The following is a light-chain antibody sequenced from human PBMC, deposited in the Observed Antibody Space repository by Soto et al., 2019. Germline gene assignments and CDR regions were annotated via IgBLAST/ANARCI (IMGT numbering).Light chain of an antibody. CDR1: SSDVGAYNY. Sequence: QSALTQPPSASGSPGQSVTISCTGTSSDVGAYNYVSWYQQYPGKAPKLMIYEVSKRPSGVPDRFSGSKSGKTASLTVSGPQPEDEADYYCTSYAGNNIWVFGGGTKVTVL. CDR3: TSYAGNNIWV. V-gene: IGLV2-8*01. J-gene: IGLJ3*02. CDR2: EVS.